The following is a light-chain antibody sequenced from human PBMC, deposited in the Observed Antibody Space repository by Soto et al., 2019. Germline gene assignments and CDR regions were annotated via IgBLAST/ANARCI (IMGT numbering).Light chain of an antibody. Sequence: QSALTQPASVSGSPGQSITLSCTGTSSDVGSSNLVSWYQQHPGKAPKLMIHEVSQRPSGVSHRFSGSKSANTASLTISGLQAEDEADYYCYSNAGGPWVFGGGTKLTVL. V-gene: IGLV2-23*02. CDR2: EVS. J-gene: IGLJ3*02. CDR1: SSDVGSSNL. CDR3: YSNAGGPWV.